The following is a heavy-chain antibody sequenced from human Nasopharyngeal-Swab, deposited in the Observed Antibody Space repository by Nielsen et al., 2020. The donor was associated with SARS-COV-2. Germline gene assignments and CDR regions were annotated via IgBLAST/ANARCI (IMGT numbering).Heavy chain of an antibody. J-gene: IGHJ4*02. CDR3: ARDRMAGASTDFDY. CDR1: GFTFDDYA. V-gene: IGHV3-9*01. Sequence: GGSLRLSCAASGFTFDDYAMHWVRQAPGKGLEWVSGISWNSGSTGYADSVKGRFTTSRDNAKNSLYLQMNSLRAEDTALYYCARDRMAGASTDFDYWGQGTLVTVSS. D-gene: IGHD1-26*01. CDR2: ISWNSGST.